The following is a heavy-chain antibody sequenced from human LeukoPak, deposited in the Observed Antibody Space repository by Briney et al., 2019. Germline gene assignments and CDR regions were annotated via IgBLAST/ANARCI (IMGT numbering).Heavy chain of an antibody. V-gene: IGHV4-39*07. D-gene: IGHD6-19*01. CDR1: GGSISSSSYY. Sequence: PSETLSLTCTVSGGSISSSSYYWGWIRQPPGKGLEWIGSIYHSGSTNYNPSLKSRVTISVDKSKNQFSLKLSSVTAADTAVYYCARTGYSSGWYRYYYYGMDVWGQGTTVTVSS. CDR2: IYHSGST. J-gene: IGHJ6*02. CDR3: ARTGYSSGWYRYYYYGMDV.